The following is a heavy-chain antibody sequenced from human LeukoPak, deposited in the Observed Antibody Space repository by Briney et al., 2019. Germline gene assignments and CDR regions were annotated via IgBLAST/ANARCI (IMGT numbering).Heavy chain of an antibody. CDR1: GGSISSSSYY. D-gene: IGHD3-22*01. CDR3: ARVDYYDSSGYLEAFDI. CDR2: IYYSGST. V-gene: IGHV4-39*01. Sequence: SETLSLTCTVSGGSISSSSYYWGWIRQPPGTGLEWIGSIYYSGSTYYNPSLKSRVTISVDTSKNQFSLKLSSVTAADTAVCYCARVDYYDSSGYLEAFDIWGQGTMVTVSS. J-gene: IGHJ3*02.